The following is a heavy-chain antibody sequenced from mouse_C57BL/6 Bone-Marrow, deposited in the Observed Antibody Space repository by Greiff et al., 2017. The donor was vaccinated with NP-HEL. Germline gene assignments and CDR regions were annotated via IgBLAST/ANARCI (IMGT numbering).Heavy chain of an antibody. CDR1: GYTFTNYW. J-gene: IGHJ1*03. CDR2: IYPGGGYT. Sequence: QVQLKESGAELVRPGTSVKMSCKASGYTFTNYWIGWAKQRPGHGLEWIGDIYPGGGYTNYNEKFKGKATLTADKSSSTAYMQFRSLTSEDSAIYDCARWGDSYYVRYFDVGGTGTAVTVSS. V-gene: IGHV1-63*01. CDR3: ARWGDSYYVRYFDV. D-gene: IGHD2-12*01.